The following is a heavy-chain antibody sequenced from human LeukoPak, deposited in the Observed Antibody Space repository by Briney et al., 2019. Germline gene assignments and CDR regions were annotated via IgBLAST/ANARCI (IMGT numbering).Heavy chain of an antibody. CDR1: GFTFSTHG. V-gene: IGHV3-33*01. CDR3: VRDGGTYYETRYYFDY. Sequence: PGRSLRLSCVASGFTFSTHGMHWVRQAPGKGLEWVAVVWYDGSNEYYPDSVKGRFTISRDNTNNMLYLQMNSLRVEDTAVYYCVRDGGTYYETRYYFDYWGQGTQVTVSS. CDR2: VWYDGSNE. J-gene: IGHJ4*02. D-gene: IGHD3-22*01.